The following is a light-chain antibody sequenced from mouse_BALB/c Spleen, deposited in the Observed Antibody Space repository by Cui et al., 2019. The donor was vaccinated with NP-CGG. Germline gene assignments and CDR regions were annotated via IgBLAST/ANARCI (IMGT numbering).Light chain of an antibody. V-gene: IGLV1*01. CDR2: GTN. J-gene: IGLJ1*01. Sequence: AVVTQESALPPLPGEPVTLTCRSSTGAVTTSNYANWVQEKPDHLFTGLIGGTNNRAPGVPARFSGSLIGDKAALTITGAQTEDEAIYFCALWYSNHWVFGGGTKLTVL. CDR3: ALWYSNHWV. CDR1: TGAVTTSNY.